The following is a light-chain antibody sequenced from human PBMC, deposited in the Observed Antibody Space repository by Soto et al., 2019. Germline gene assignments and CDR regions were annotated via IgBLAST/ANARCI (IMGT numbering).Light chain of an antibody. V-gene: IGKV4-1*01. Sequence: DIVMTQSPDSLAVSLGERASINCKSSQSVLYSSNNKNNLAWYQQKPGQPPKLLIFWASTRDSGVPDRFSGSGSATDFTLAISGLQAEDVAVYYCQQYYSAPETFGQGTRVEIK. CDR3: QQYYSAPET. CDR2: WAS. CDR1: QSVLYSSNNKNN. J-gene: IGKJ1*01.